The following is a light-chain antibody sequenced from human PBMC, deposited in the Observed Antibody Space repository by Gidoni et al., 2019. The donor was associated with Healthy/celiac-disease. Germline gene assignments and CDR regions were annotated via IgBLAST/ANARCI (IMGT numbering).Light chain of an antibody. V-gene: IGKV4-1*01. J-gene: IGKJ5*01. Sequence: DIVMTQSPDSLAVSLGERATINCKSSQSVLYSSNNKNYLAWYQQKPGQPPKLLIYWASTRESGVPDRFSGSGSGTDFTLTISSLQAEDVAVYYCQQYYSTPGFXQXTRLXIK. CDR3: QQYYSTPG. CDR2: WAS. CDR1: QSVLYSSNNKNY.